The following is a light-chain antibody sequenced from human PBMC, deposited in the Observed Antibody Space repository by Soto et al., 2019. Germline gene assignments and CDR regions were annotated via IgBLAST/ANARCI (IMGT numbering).Light chain of an antibody. Sequence: EIVMTQSPATLSVSPGERATLSCRASQSVSSNLAWYQQKPGQAPRLLIYGASTRATDIPARFSGSGSGTEFTLTISSLQSEDFAVYYCQQYNNWPPGTFGQGTNVEIK. CDR2: GAS. CDR3: QQYNNWPPGT. J-gene: IGKJ1*01. V-gene: IGKV3-15*01. CDR1: QSVSSN.